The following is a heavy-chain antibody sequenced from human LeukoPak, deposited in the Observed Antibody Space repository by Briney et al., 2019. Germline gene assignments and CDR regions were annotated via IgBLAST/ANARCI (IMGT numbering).Heavy chain of an antibody. CDR1: GYTLTELS. CDR2: FDPEDGET. V-gene: IGHV1-24*01. Sequence: GASVKVSCKVSGYTLTELSMHWERQAPGKGLEWMGGFDPEDGETIYAQKFQGRVTMTEDTSTDTAYMELSSLRSEDTAVYYCATVVIVGATNWFDPWGQGTLVTVSS. D-gene: IGHD1-26*01. J-gene: IGHJ5*02. CDR3: ATVVIVGATNWFDP.